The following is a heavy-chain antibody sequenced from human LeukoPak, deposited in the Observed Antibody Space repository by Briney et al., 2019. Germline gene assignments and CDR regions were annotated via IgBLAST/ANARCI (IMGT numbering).Heavy chain of an antibody. CDR2: FDREDGET. D-gene: IGHD6-19*01. V-gene: IGHV1-24*01. J-gene: IGHJ4*02. Sequence: GASVKVSCKVSGYNITEVTMHWVRQGPGKGLEWTGGFDREDGETIYGQKFQGRITVTEDTSTDTAYMELSSLRSEDTAVYYCATRRPDNSGWFVGFDYWGQGTLVTVSS. CDR3: ATRRPDNSGWFVGFDY. CDR1: GYNITEVT.